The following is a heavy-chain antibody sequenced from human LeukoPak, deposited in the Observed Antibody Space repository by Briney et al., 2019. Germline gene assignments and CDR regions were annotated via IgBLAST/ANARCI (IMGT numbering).Heavy chain of an antibody. Sequence: GGSLRLSCAASGFTFSAYIMSWVRQAPGKGLEWVSSISSGSTYIYDADSLKDRFTISRDNAKNSLYQQMSSLRAEDTAVYYCARERTCSSASCPLDVWGQGTTVTVSS. D-gene: IGHD2-2*01. J-gene: IGHJ6*02. CDR2: ISSGSTYI. V-gene: IGHV3-21*01. CDR3: ARERTCSSASCPLDV. CDR1: GFTFSAYI.